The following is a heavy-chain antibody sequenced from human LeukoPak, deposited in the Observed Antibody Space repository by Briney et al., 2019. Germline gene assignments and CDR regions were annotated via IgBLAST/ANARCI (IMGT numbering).Heavy chain of an antibody. CDR1: GFTFSSYA. J-gene: IGHJ6*04. V-gene: IGHV3-48*03. Sequence: PGGSLRLSCAASGFTFSSYAMSWVRQAPEKGLEWVSVISSSGSTIYYADSVKGRFTISRDNAKNSLYLQMNSLRAEDTAVYYCAELGITMIGGVWGKGTTVTISS. CDR2: ISSSGSTI. D-gene: IGHD3-10*02. CDR3: AELGITMIGGV.